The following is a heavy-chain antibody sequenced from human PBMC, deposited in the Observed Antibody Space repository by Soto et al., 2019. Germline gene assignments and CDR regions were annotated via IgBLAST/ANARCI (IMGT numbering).Heavy chain of an antibody. D-gene: IGHD2-15*01. Sequence: EVQLLESGGGLVQPGGSLRLSCAASGFTFSSYAMSWVRQAPGKGMEWVAAISGSGGSTYYADSVKGRFTISRDNSKNTLYLQMNSLRAVDAAVYYCAKDLVGSNADYFDYWGQGTLVTVSS. CDR1: GFTFSSYA. CDR2: ISGSGGST. J-gene: IGHJ4*02. V-gene: IGHV3-23*01. CDR3: AKDLVGSNADYFDY.